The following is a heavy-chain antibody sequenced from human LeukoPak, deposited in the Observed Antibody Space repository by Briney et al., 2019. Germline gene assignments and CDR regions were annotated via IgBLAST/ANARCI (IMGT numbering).Heavy chain of an antibody. CDR3: ARDRRDSYGFYYYYYMDV. J-gene: IGHJ6*03. CDR1: GGSISSGSYY. Sequence: PSETLSLTCTVSGGSISSGSYYWSWIRQPAGKGLEWIGRIYTSGSTNYNPSLKSRVTISVDTSKNQFSLKLSSVTAADTAVYYCARDRRDSYGFYYYYYMDVWGKGTTVTVSS. CDR2: IYTSGST. D-gene: IGHD5-18*01. V-gene: IGHV4-61*02.